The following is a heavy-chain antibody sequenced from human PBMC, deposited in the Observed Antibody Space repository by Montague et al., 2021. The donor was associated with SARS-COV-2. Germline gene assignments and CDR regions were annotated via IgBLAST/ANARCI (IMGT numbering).Heavy chain of an antibody. CDR1: GGSISSSTYY. CDR3: ATQEDPSGWIPGPFDF. V-gene: IGHV4-39*01. D-gene: IGHD6-19*01. CDR2: MYYRGST. Sequence: SETLSLTCTVSGGSISSSTYYWAWIRQPPGKGLKWIGSMYYRGSTYYNPSLKSRVFISVDTTKKQLSLTLTSVTAADTAVYYCATQEDPSGWIPGPFDFWGQGTLLSVSS. J-gene: IGHJ4*02.